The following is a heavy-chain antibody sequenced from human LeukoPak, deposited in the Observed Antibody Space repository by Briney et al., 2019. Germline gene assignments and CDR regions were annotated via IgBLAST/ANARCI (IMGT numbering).Heavy chain of an antibody. CDR1: GYTFTNYD. D-gene: IGHD1-14*01. J-gene: IGHJ6*02. CDR3: ARDTGAGLSDYYYGMDV. Sequence: GASVKVSCKASGYTFTNYDFNWMRQATGQGLEWMGWMNPNSGSTGYAQKFQGRVTMTRDTSISTAYMELSSLTSEDTAVYYCARDTGAGLSDYYYGMDVWGQGTTVTVSS. CDR2: MNPNSGST. V-gene: IGHV1-8*01.